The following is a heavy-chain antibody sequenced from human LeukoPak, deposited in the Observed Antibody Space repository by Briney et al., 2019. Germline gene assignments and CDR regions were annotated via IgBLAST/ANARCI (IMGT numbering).Heavy chain of an antibody. D-gene: IGHD3-3*01. J-gene: IGHJ5*02. CDR3: AGYDFWSGYNWFDP. Sequence: SETLSLTCTVSGGSISSSSYYWGWIRQPPGKGLEWIGSIYYSGSTYYNPSLKSRVTISVDTSKNRFSLKLSSVTAADTAVYYCAGYDFWSGYNWFDPWGQGTLVTVSS. CDR1: GGSISSSSYY. CDR2: IYYSGST. V-gene: IGHV4-39*01.